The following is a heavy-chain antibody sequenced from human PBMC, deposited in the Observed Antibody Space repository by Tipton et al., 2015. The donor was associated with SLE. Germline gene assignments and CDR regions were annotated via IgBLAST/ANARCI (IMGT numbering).Heavy chain of an antibody. J-gene: IGHJ4*02. CDR1: GDSISSGGFH. Sequence: TLSLTCTVSGDSISSGGFHWSWIRQHPGKGLEWIGHIYNTGSPDYNPSLKCRLTISGDTSKNQFSLRLNSVTAADTAVYFCARHMITGGEFDYWGQGTLVTVSS. D-gene: IGHD3-16*01. CDR3: ARHMITGGEFDY. CDR2: IYNTGSP. V-gene: IGHV4-31*03.